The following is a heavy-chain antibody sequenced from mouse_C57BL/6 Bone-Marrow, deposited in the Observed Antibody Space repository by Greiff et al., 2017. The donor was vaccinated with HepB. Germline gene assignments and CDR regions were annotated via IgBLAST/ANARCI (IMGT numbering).Heavy chain of an antibody. D-gene: IGHD1-2*01. V-gene: IGHV5-9-1*02. J-gene: IGHJ4*01. CDR3: TRYYGPYYAMDY. CDR2: ISSGGDYI. Sequence: DVMLVESGEGLVKPGGSLKLSCAASGFTFSSYAMSWVRQTPEKRLEWVAYISSGGDYIYHADTVKGRFTISRDNARNTLYLQMSSLKSEDTAMYYCTRYYGPYYAMDYWGQGTSVTVSS. CDR1: GFTFSSYA.